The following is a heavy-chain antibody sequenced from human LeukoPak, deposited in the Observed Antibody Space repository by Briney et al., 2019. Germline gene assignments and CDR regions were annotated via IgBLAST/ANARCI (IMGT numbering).Heavy chain of an antibody. CDR3: AKSTLNYYDSSGHDAFDI. D-gene: IGHD3-22*01. J-gene: IGHJ3*02. Sequence: QPGRSLRLSCAASGFTFSSYGMHWVRQAPGKGVEWVAVIWYDGSNKYYADSVKGRFTISRDNSKNTLYLQMNSLRAEDTAVYYCAKSTLNYYDSSGHDAFDIWGQGTMVTVSS. CDR2: IWYDGSNK. CDR1: GFTFSSYG. V-gene: IGHV3-33*06.